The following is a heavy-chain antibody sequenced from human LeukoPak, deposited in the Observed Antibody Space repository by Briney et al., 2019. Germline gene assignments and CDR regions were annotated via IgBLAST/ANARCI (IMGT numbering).Heavy chain of an antibody. Sequence: GGSLRLSCAASGFSCSSYALHWVRQAPGKGLEWVSYISSSGSTIYYADSVKGRFTISRDNAKNSLYLQMNSLRAEDTVVYYCAELGITMIGGVWGKGTTVTISS. V-gene: IGHV3-48*03. CDR3: AELGITMIGGV. CDR2: ISSSGSTI. J-gene: IGHJ6*04. CDR1: GFSCSSYA. D-gene: IGHD3-10*02.